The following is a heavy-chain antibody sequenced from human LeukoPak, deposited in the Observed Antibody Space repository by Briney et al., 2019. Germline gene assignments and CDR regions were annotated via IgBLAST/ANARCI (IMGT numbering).Heavy chain of an antibody. J-gene: IGHJ4*02. CDR2: IDSDGSTT. D-gene: IGHD6-19*01. V-gene: IGHV3-74*01. CDR1: GFTFSSYW. Sequence: PGGSLRLSCAASGFTFSSYWMHWVRQAPGKGLVWVSRIDSDGSTTTYADSVKGRFTISRDNAKNTLYLQMNSLRAEDTAVYYCARRAVAAYIDYWGQGTLVTVSS. CDR3: ARRAVAAYIDY.